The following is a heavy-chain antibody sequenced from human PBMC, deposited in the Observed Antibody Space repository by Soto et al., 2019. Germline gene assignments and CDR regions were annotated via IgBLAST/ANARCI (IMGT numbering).Heavy chain of an antibody. CDR1: GYSVSSSDYY. D-gene: IGHD2-15*01. CDR2: MFYSGLT. V-gene: IGHV4-39*01. CDR3: APLTVSLSGPYGIHV. J-gene: IGHJ6*02. Sequence: SETLSHTCSVSGYSVSSSDYYWAWIRQPPGKGLEWIGSMFYSGLTYYNPSLKSRVTLSVDTSKNHFSVRLNSVTAADTAVYYCAPLTVSLSGPYGIHVWGQGTTVTVSS.